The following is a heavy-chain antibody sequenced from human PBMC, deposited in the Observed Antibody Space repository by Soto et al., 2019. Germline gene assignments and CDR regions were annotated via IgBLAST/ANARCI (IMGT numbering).Heavy chain of an antibody. CDR2: IYPGDSDT. V-gene: IGHV5-51*01. CDR1: GYSFTSYW. J-gene: IGHJ6*02. Sequence: GESLKISCKGSGYSFTSYWIGWVRQMPGKGLEWMGIIYPGDSDTRYSPSFQGQVTISADKSISTAYLQWSSLKASDTAMYYCARHGFEWFGENPLNYYYYYGMDVWGQGTTVTVSS. D-gene: IGHD3-10*01. CDR3: ARHGFEWFGENPLNYYYYYGMDV.